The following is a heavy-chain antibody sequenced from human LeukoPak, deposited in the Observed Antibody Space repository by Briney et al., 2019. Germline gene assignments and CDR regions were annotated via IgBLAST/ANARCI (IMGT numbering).Heavy chain of an antibody. J-gene: IGHJ3*02. D-gene: IGHD6-19*01. CDR3: ARDPPPQGWPDAFDI. CDR1: GFTFSSYS. Sequence: GGSLRLSCAASGFTFSSYSMNWVRQAPGKGLEWVSSISSSSSYIYYADSVKGRFTISRDNSKNTLYLQMNSLRAEDTAVYYCARDPPPQGWPDAFDIWGQGTMVTVSS. V-gene: IGHV3-21*01. CDR2: ISSSSSYI.